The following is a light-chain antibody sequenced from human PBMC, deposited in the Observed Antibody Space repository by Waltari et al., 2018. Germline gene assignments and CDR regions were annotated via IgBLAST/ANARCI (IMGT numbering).Light chain of an antibody. J-gene: IGLJ3*02. CDR2: TNN. CDR1: RSNIGSNA. CDR3: ATWDDRLDGVV. V-gene: IGLV1-44*01. Sequence: QSVLTQPRSASGAPGRRVTIYCSGSRSNIGSNAVNWYHQFPGTAPKLLISTNNLRPSGVPDRVSGSKSGTSASLAISGLQSEDEADYYCATWDDRLDGVVFGGGTKLTV.